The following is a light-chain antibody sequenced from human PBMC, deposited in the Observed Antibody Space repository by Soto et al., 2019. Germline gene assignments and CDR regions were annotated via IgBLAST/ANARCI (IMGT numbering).Light chain of an antibody. CDR1: QSISNH. J-gene: IGKJ5*01. CDR2: AAS. Sequence: IQMTQSPSSLSASVEDRVTITFRASQSISNHLNWYQQKPGKAPKLLIFAASSLQSGVPPRFSGSGSGTDFTLTISSLQPEDFATYYCEQAGSFPITFGQGTRLEIK. V-gene: IGKV1-39*01. CDR3: EQAGSFPIT.